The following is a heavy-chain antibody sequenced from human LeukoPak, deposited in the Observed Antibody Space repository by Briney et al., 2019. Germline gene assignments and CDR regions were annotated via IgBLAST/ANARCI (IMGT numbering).Heavy chain of an antibody. CDR2: TYYRSKWYN. D-gene: IGHD5-18*01. V-gene: IGHV6-1*01. CDR3: ARGNTAMSNFDY. Sequence: SQTLSLTCAISGDSIFSNTAAWNWIRQSPSRGLEWLGRTYYRSKWYNGYAVSVRSRITIDPDTSKNQFSLQLNSVTSEDTAVYYCARGNTAMSNFDYWGQGTLVTVSS. CDR1: GDSIFSNTAA. J-gene: IGHJ4*02.